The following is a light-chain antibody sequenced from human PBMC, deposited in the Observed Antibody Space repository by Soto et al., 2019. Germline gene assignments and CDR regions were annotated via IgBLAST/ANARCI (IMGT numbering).Light chain of an antibody. J-gene: IGKJ1*01. Sequence: VFAQSPGTLSFSPGERATPSCRASQSVSSSYLAWYQQKPGQAPRLLIYGASNRATGIPARFSGSGSGTEFTLTISSLQSEDFAVYYCQQYNNWPTFGQGTKVDIK. CDR1: QSVSSSY. CDR2: GAS. CDR3: QQYNNWPT. V-gene: IGKV3-15*01.